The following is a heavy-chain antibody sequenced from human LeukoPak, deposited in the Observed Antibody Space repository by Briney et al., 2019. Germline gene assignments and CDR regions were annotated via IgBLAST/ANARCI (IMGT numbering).Heavy chain of an antibody. Sequence: SETLSLTCAVYGRSFSGYYWSWIRQPPGKGLEWIGEINHSGSTNYNPSLKSRVTISVDTSKNQFSLKLSSVTAADTAVYYCARRGIVGATRIGYYYYYYMDVWGKGTTVTASS. CDR1: GRSFSGYY. J-gene: IGHJ6*03. CDR3: ARRGIVGATRIGYYYYYYMDV. V-gene: IGHV4-34*01. D-gene: IGHD1-26*01. CDR2: INHSGST.